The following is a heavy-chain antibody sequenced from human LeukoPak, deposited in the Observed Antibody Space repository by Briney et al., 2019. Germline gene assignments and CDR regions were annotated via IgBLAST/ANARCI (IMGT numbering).Heavy chain of an antibody. CDR2: IYYSGST. V-gene: IGHV4-30-4*01. Sequence: SETLSLTCTVSGGSIRSSYYYWSWIRQPPGKGLEWIGYIYYSGSTYYNPALKSRVTISVDMSKNQFSLKLSSVTAADTAVYYCAREQVAASDYYYYGMDVWGQGTTVTVSS. D-gene: IGHD2-15*01. J-gene: IGHJ6*02. CDR3: AREQVAASDYYYYGMDV. CDR1: GGSIRSSYYY.